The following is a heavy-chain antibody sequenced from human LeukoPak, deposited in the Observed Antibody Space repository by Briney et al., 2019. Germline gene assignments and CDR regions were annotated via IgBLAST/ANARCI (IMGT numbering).Heavy chain of an antibody. D-gene: IGHD6-13*01. Sequence: GASVKVSCKASGGTFSSYANSWVRQAPGQGLEWMGGIIPIFGTANYAQKFQGRVTITADESTSTAYMERSSLRSEDTAVYYCAIGLAAGDYWGQGTLVTVSS. CDR3: AIGLAAGDY. V-gene: IGHV1-69*13. J-gene: IGHJ4*02. CDR1: GGTFSSYA. CDR2: IIPIFGTA.